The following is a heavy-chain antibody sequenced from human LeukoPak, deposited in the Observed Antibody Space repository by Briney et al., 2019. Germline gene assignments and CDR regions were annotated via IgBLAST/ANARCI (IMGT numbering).Heavy chain of an antibody. CDR3: AKDAQRYCSTGDCYSEIDY. CDR2: INWNGDSR. Sequence: GGSLRLSCTASGFKFDDYGMTWVRQAPGKGLEWVSDINWNGDSRGYAHSVRGRFTIYRDNSKNSLYLQMNSLRAEDTALYYCAKDAQRYCSTGDCYSEIDYWGQGTLVTVSS. J-gene: IGHJ4*02. D-gene: IGHD2-15*01. CDR1: GFKFDDYG. V-gene: IGHV3-20*04.